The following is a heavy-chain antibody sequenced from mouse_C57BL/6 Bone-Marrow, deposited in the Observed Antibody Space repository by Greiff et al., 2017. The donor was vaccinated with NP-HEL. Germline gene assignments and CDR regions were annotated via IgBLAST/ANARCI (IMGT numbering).Heavy chain of an antibody. V-gene: IGHV1-54*01. CDR3: ARSRYYGNYDY. J-gene: IGHJ2*01. D-gene: IGHD2-1*01. Sequence: VKLQQSGAELVRPGTSVKVSCKASGYAFTNYLIEWVKQRPGQGLEWIGVINPGSGGTNYNEKFKGKATLTADKSSSTAYMQLSSLTSEDSAVYFCARSRYYGNYDYWGQGTTLTVSS. CDR1: GYAFTNYL. CDR2: INPGSGGT.